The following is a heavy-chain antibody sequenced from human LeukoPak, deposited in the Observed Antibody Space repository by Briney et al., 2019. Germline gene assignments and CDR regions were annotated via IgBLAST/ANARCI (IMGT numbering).Heavy chain of an antibody. CDR3: AREDIVVVPAAIAAYYYMDV. Sequence: PGGSLRLSCAASGFTFSSYSMNWVRQAPGKGLEWVSYISSSSSTIYYADSVKGRFTISRDNAKNSLYLQMNSLRAEDTAVYYCAREDIVVVPAAIAAYYYMDVWGKGTTVTVSS. D-gene: IGHD2-2*01. J-gene: IGHJ6*03. CDR2: ISSSSSTI. CDR1: GFTFSSYS. V-gene: IGHV3-48*01.